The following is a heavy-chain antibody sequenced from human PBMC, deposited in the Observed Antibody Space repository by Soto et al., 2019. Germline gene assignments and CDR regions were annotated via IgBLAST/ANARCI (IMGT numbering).Heavy chain of an antibody. CDR2: VSPHGANT. CDR3: ATQGAKTNCNFDY. Sequence: PGGSLRLSCVASGFTFGSCCINWVRQAPWKGLEWVAGVSPHGANTYYADSVRGRFIISRDDSRNTVSLDMNSLRGDDSAVYYCATQGAKTNCNFDYSGQGTVVTVSS. D-gene: IGHD1-1*01. V-gene: IGHV3-23*01. J-gene: IGHJ4*02. CDR1: GFTFGSCC.